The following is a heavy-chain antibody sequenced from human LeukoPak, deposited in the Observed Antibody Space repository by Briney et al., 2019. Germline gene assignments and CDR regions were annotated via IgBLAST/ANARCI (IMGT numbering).Heavy chain of an antibody. CDR1: GGSISSYY. CDR3: ARHGKLGSGWYYTYRSPGFDP. Sequence: SETLSLTCTVSGGSISSYYWSWIRQPPGKGLKWIGNIYYSGYTTYSPSLRSRVTISVDTSKNQFSLKLSSVTAADTAVYYRARHGKLGSGWYYTYRSPGFDPWGQGTLVTVSS. CDR2: IYYSGYT. D-gene: IGHD6-19*01. J-gene: IGHJ5*02. V-gene: IGHV4-59*08.